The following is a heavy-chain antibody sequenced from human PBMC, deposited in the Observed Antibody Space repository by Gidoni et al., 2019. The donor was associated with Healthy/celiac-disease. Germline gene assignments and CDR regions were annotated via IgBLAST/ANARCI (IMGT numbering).Heavy chain of an antibody. V-gene: IGHV1-2*04. J-gene: IGHJ4*02. CDR1: GYTFTGYY. D-gene: IGHD1-26*01. Sequence: QVQLVQSGAEVKKPGASVKVSCKASGYTFTGYYRHWVRQAPGQGLEWMGWINPNSGGTNYAQKFQGWVTMTRDTSISTAYMELSRLRSDDTAVYYCARVTWDITTYYFDYWGQGTLVTVSS. CDR3: ARVTWDITTYYFDY. CDR2: INPNSGGT.